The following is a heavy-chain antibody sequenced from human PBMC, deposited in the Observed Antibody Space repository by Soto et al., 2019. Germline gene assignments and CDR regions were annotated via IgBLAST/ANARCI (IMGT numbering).Heavy chain of an antibody. CDR1: GGSISSSSYY. V-gene: IGHV4-39*01. CDR2: IYYSGST. Sequence: SETLSLTCTVSGGSISSSSYYWGWIRQPPGKGLEWIGSIYYSGSTYYNPSLKSRVTISVDTSKNQFSLKLSSVTAADTAVYYCARHTPPTPMVRGGFDPWGQGTLVTVSS. CDR3: ARHTPPTPMVRGGFDP. J-gene: IGHJ5*02. D-gene: IGHD3-10*01.